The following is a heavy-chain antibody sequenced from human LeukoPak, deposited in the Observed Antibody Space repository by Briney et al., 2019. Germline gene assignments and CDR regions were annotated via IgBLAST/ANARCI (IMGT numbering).Heavy chain of an antibody. D-gene: IGHD3-16*02. Sequence: PSETLSLTCTVSGYSISSGYYWAWIRQPPGKGLEWIGNFHHSGGIYYNPSLKSRVTISVDTSKNQFSLKLSSVTAADTAVYYCARDSRGRLGELSFGFDPWGQGTLVTVSS. J-gene: IGHJ5*02. CDR1: GYSISSGYY. CDR3: ARDSRGRLGELSFGFDP. V-gene: IGHV4-38-2*02. CDR2: FHHSGGI.